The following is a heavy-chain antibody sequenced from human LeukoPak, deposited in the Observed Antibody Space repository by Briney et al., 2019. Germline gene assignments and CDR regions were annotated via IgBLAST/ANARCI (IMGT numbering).Heavy chain of an antibody. D-gene: IGHD1-26*01. CDR3: ARKELLIVGGWFDP. CDR2: IIPIFGTA. V-gene: IGHV1-69*13. J-gene: IGHJ5*02. Sequence: GASVKVSCKASGYTFTGYYMHWVRQAPGQGLEWMGGIIPIFGTANYAQKFQGRVTITADESTSTAYMELSSLRSEDTAVYYCARKELLIVGGWFDPWGQGTLVTVSS. CDR1: GYTFTGYY.